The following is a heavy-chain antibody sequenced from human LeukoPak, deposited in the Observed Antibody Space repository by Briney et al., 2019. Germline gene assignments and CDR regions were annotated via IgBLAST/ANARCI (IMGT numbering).Heavy chain of an antibody. Sequence: GGSLRLSCAASGFTFSNAWMSWVRQAPGKGLEWIGRIKSKTDGGTTDYAAPVKGRFTISRDDSKNTLYLQMNSLKTEDTAVYYCTTGFILLWFGDRGQGTLVTVSS. V-gene: IGHV3-15*01. J-gene: IGHJ4*02. CDR3: TTGFILLWFGD. CDR1: GFTFSNAW. D-gene: IGHD3-10*01. CDR2: IKSKTDGGTT.